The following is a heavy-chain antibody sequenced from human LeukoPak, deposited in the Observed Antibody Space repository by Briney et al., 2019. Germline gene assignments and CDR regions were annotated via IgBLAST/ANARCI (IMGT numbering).Heavy chain of an antibody. V-gene: IGHV3-43*01. CDR2: ISWDGGST. Sequence: TGGSLRLSCAASGFTFDDYTMHWVRHAPGKGLEWVSLISWDGGSTYYADSVKGRFTISRDNSKNSLYLQMNSLRTEDTALYYCAKGSSSSWYIHFDYWGQGTLVTVSS. D-gene: IGHD6-13*01. CDR3: AKGSSSSWYIHFDY. J-gene: IGHJ4*02. CDR1: GFTFDDYT.